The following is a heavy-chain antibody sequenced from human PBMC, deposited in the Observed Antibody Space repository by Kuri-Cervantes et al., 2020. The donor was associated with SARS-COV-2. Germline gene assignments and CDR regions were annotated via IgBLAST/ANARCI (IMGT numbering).Heavy chain of an antibody. CDR3: ARGRNYDFWSGYFHFDY. V-gene: IGHV4-30-2*01. Sequence: LRLSCTVSGGSISSYYWSWIRQPPGKGLEWIGYIYHSGSTYYNPSLKSRVTISVDRSKNQFSLKLSSVTAADTAVYYCARGRNYDFWSGYFHFDYWGQGTLVTVSS. CDR1: GGSISSYY. CDR2: IYHSGST. D-gene: IGHD3-3*01. J-gene: IGHJ4*02.